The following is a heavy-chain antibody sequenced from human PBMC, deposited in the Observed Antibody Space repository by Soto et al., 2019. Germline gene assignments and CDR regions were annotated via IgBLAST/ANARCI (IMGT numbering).Heavy chain of an antibody. D-gene: IGHD6-13*01. Sequence: QVQLVQSGAEVKKPGTSVKVSCKASGYTFTSYARHWVRQAPGQRLEWMGWINAGNGNTKYSQKFQGRVTITRDTSASTAYMELSSLRSEDTAVYYCARVHGLLVEDYWGQGTLVTVSS. CDR1: GYTFTSYA. J-gene: IGHJ4*02. CDR3: ARVHGLLVEDY. V-gene: IGHV1-3*01. CDR2: INAGNGNT.